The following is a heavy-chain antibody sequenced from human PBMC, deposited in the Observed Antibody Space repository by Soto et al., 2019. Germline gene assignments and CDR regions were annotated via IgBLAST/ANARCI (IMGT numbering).Heavy chain of an antibody. CDR2: IWYDGSNK. D-gene: IGHD2-2*01. J-gene: IGHJ4*02. V-gene: IGHV3-33*01. Sequence: XVSLRLSCAASGFTFSSYGMHWVRQAPGKGLEWVAVIWYDGSNKYYADSVKGRFTISRDNSKNTLYLQMNSLRAEDTAVYYCAREVGDFDYWGQGTLVTVSS. CDR3: AREVGDFDY. CDR1: GFTFSSYG.